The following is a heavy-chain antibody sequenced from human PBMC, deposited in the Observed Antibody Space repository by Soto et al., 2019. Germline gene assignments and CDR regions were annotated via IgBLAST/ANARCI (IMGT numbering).Heavy chain of an antibody. CDR3: AREGPEAFRSTWHFDY. CDR2: MSFDGTTK. D-gene: IGHD1-26*01. CDR1: GFTFSNFA. J-gene: IGHJ4*02. Sequence: QVQLVESGGGGVQPGRSLRLSCAASGFTFSNFAMHWFRQAPGKGLAWVAVMSFDGTTKFYAASVKGRFTVSRDNSQNTLYLQVNSLRDEDTAVYYCAREGPEAFRSTWHFDYWGQGTLVTVSS. V-gene: IGHV3-30-3*01.